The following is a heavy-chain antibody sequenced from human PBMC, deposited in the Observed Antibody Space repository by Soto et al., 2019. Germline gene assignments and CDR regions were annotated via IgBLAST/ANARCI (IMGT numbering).Heavy chain of an antibody. D-gene: IGHD3-22*01. CDR1: GFTFSSYG. CDR3: AKDHYDSSGYYRPLTLDY. Sequence: AGGSLRLSCAASGFTFSSYGMHWVRQAPGKXLEWVAVISYDGSNKYYADSVKGRFTISRDNSKNTLYLQMNSLRAEDTAVYYCAKDHYDSSGYYRPLTLDYWGRGTLVTVSS. V-gene: IGHV3-30*18. J-gene: IGHJ4*02. CDR2: ISYDGSNK.